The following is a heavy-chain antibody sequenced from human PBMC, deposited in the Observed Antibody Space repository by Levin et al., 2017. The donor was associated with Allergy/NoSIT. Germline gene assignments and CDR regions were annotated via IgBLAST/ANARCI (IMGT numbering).Heavy chain of an antibody. CDR3: ARDGGIAVAGIPLDY. CDR1: GFTFSDYY. CDR2: ISSSSSYT. V-gene: IGHV3-11*05. J-gene: IGHJ4*02. Sequence: GESLKISCAASGFTFSDYYMSWIRQAPGKGLEWVSYISSSSSYTNYADSVKGRFTISRDNAKNSLYLQMNSLRAEDTAVYYCARDGGIAVAGIPLDYWGQGTLVTVSS. D-gene: IGHD6-19*01.